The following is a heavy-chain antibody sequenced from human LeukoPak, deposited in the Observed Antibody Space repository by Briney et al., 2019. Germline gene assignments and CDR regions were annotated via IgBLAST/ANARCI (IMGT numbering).Heavy chain of an antibody. D-gene: IGHD3-22*01. Sequence: SETLSLTCTVSGYSISNGYYWGWIRQPPGKGLEWIGSIYHSGSTYYNPSLKSRVTISVDTSKNQFSLKLSSVTAADTAVYYCARVGGQYYYDSSGYYIGYWGQGTLVTVSS. V-gene: IGHV4-38-2*02. J-gene: IGHJ4*02. CDR1: GYSISNGYY. CDR2: IYHSGST. CDR3: ARVGGQYYYDSSGYYIGY.